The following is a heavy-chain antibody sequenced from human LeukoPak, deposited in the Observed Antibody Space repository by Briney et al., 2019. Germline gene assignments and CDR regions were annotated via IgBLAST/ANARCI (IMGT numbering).Heavy chain of an antibody. V-gene: IGHV1-18*01. CDR3: ARRHFDAPTFDY. D-gene: IGHD3-9*01. CDR2: ISAYNGNT. CDR1: GYTFTSYG. Sequence: ASVKVSCKASGYTFTSYGISWVQQAPGQGLEWMGWISAYNGNTNYAQKLQGRVTMTTDTSTSTAYMELRSLRSDDTAVYYCARRHFDAPTFDYWGQGTLVTVSS. J-gene: IGHJ4*02.